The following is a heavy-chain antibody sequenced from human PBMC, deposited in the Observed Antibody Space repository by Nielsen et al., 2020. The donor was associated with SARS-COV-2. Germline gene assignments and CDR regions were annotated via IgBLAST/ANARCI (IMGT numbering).Heavy chain of an antibody. V-gene: IGHV3-49*04. Sequence: GGSLRLSCAASGFTFSSYGMHWVRQAPGKGLEWVGFIRSKAYGGTTEYAASVKGRFTISRDDSKSIAYLQMNSLKTEDTAVYYCTTGTYYYDSSGYSNDAFDIWGQGTMVTVSS. CDR1: GFTFSSYG. CDR3: TTGTYYYDSSGYSNDAFDI. J-gene: IGHJ3*02. D-gene: IGHD3-22*01. CDR2: IRSKAYGGTT.